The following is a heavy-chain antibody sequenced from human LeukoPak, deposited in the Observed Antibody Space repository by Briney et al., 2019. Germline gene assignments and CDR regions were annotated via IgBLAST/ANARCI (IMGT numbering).Heavy chain of an antibody. Sequence: ASVKVSCKASGYTFTSYDINWVRQATGQGLEWMGWMNPNSGNTGYAQKFQGRVTMTRNTSISTAYMELSSLRSEDTAVYYCAKRIAVAGKGSWFDPWGQGTLVTVSS. J-gene: IGHJ5*02. CDR2: MNPNSGNT. CDR1: GYTFTSYD. V-gene: IGHV1-8*01. CDR3: AKRIAVAGKGSWFDP. D-gene: IGHD6-13*01.